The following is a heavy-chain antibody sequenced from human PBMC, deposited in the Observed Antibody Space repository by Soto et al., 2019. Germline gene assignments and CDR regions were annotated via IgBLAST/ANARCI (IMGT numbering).Heavy chain of an antibody. CDR1: GYTFTSYR. CDR3: ARDLSAGTAAY. CDR2: ISAYSGNT. V-gene: IGHV1-18*01. D-gene: IGHD1-7*01. Sequence: QVQLVQSGAEVKKHGASVKVSCKASGYTFTSYRIIWVRQAPGQGLEWMGWISAYSGNTNSAPKVQDRVTMTTDTSTSTAYMELGSLKSDDTAVYYCARDLSAGTAAYWGQGTLVTVSS. J-gene: IGHJ4*02.